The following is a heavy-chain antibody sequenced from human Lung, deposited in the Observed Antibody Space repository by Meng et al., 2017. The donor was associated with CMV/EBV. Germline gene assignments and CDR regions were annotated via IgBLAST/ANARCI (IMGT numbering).Heavy chain of an antibody. D-gene: IGHD3-3*01. CDR1: GFTFSFYG. J-gene: IGHJ6*02. Sequence: GGSLRLXCAASGFTFSFYGLHWVRQAPGKGLEWVAFIRYDGNNKFYADSVKGRFTISRDRFKNTLYLQMNSLRADNTAVYYCAKDLRSLRRFYYYGMDVWGQGTTVTVSS. CDR2: IRYDGNNK. CDR3: AKDLRSLRRFYYYGMDV. V-gene: IGHV3-30*02.